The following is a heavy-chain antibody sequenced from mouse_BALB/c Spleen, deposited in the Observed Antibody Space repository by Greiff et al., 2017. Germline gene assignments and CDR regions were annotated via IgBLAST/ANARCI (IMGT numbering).Heavy chain of an antibody. CDR2: IYYSGTI. CDR3: ARAYDYDWYFDV. CDR1: GISITTGNYR. D-gene: IGHD2-4*01. Sequence: VQLKESGPGLVKPSQTVSLTCTVTGISITTGNYRWSWIRQFPGNKLEWIGYIYYSGTITYNPSLTSRTTITRDTSKNQFFLEMNSLTAEDTATYYCARAYDYDWYFDVWGAGTTVTVSS. V-gene: IGHV3-5*02. J-gene: IGHJ1*01.